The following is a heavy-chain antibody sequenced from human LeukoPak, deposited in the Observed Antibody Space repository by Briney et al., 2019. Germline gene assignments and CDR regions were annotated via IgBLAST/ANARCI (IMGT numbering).Heavy chain of an antibody. V-gene: IGHV1-3*01. D-gene: IGHD3-10*01. CDR1: GYTFTSYA. CDR2: INAGNGNT. CDR3: ATNLWFGELWFDY. J-gene: IGHJ4*02. Sequence: GASVKVSCKASGYTFTSYAAHWVRQAPGQRLEWMGWINAGNGNTKYSQKFQGRVTITRDTSASTAYMELSSLRSEDTAVYYCATNLWFGELWFDYWGQGTLVTVSS.